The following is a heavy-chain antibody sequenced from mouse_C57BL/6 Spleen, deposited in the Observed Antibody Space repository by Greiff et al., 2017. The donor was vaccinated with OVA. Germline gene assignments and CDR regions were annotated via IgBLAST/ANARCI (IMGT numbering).Heavy chain of an antibody. D-gene: IGHD1-1*01. J-gene: IGHJ2*01. CDR1: GYTFTSYW. Sequence: VQLQQPGTELVKPGASVKLSCKASGYTFTSYWMHWVKQRPGQGLEWIGDIYPGSGSTNYNEKFKSKATLTVDTSSSTAYMQLSSLTSEDSAVYYCARRRYPYYFDYWGQGTTLTVSS. CDR2: IYPGSGST. V-gene: IGHV1-55*01. CDR3: ARRRYPYYFDY.